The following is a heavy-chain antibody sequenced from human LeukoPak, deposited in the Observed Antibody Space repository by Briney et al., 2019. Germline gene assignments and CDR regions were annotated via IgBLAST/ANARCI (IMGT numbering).Heavy chain of an antibody. CDR3: ARISFGVTGTKWEAQGWFDP. CDR1: GYTFTSYD. J-gene: IGHJ5*02. D-gene: IGHD1-7*01. V-gene: IGHV1-8*01. CDR2: MNPNSGNT. Sequence: ASVKVSCKASGYTFTSYDINWVRQATGQGLEWMGWMNPNSGNTGYAQKFQGRVTMTRNTSISTAYMELSSLASEDTAVYYCARISFGVTGTKWEAQGWFDPWGQGTLVTVSS.